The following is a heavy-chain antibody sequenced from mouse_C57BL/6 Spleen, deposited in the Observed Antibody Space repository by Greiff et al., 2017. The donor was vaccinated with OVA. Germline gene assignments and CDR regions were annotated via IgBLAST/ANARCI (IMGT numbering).Heavy chain of an antibody. Sequence: VQLQQSGAELARPGASVKMSCKASGYTFTSYTMHWVKQRPGQGLEWIGYINPSSGYTKYNQKFKDKATLTADKSSSTAYMQLSSLTSEDSAVYYCARRDYGSSEGYFDVWGTGTTVTVSS. D-gene: IGHD1-1*01. CDR1: GYTFTSYT. CDR3: ARRDYGSSEGYFDV. J-gene: IGHJ1*03. V-gene: IGHV1-4*01. CDR2: INPSSGYT.